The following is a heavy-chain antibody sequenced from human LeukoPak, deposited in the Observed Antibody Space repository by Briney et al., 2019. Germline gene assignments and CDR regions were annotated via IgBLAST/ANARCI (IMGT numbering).Heavy chain of an antibody. CDR3: ARGDIVVVVAATVFDY. D-gene: IGHD2-15*01. CDR1: GFTFSDYY. V-gene: IGHV3-11*01. CDR2: ISSSGSTI. Sequence: PGGSLRLSCAASGFTFSDYYMRWIRQAPGKGLEWVSYISSSGSTIYYADSVKGRFTTSRDNAKNSLYLQMNSLRAEDTAVYYCARGDIVVVVAATVFDYWGQGTLVTVSS. J-gene: IGHJ4*02.